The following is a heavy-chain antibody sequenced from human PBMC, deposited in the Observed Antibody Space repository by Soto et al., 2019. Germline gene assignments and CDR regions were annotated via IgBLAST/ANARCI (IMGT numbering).Heavy chain of an antibody. CDR3: ARDVASGEFFAY. D-gene: IGHD3-16*01. J-gene: IGHJ4*02. CDR1: GGSLIRGGYY. Sequence: SETLSLTGTVSGGSLIRGGYYWSWIRQHPGKGLEWIGYIYYSGSTYYNPSLKSRVTISVDTSKNQFSLKLSSVTAADTAVYYCARDVASGEFFAYSGQGTLVTVSS. V-gene: IGHV4-31*03. CDR2: IYYSGST.